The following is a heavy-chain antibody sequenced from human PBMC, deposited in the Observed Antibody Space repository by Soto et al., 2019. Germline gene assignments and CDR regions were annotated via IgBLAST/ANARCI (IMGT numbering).Heavy chain of an antibody. CDR3: ARVPDRSGSYGY. V-gene: IGHV1-69*13. D-gene: IGHD1-26*01. J-gene: IGHJ4*02. Sequence: ASVKVSCKASGGTFSSYAISWVRQAPGQGLEWMGGIIPIFGTANYAQKFQGRVTITADESTSTAYMELSSLRSEDTAVYYCARVPDRSGSYGYWGQGTLVTVSS. CDR2: IIPIFGTA. CDR1: GGTFSSYA.